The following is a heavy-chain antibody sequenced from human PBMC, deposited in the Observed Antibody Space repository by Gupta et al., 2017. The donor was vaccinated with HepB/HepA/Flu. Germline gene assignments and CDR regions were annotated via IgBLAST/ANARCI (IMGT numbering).Heavy chain of an antibody. V-gene: IGHV3-7*01. Sequence: EVQLVESGGGLVQPGGSLRLSCAASGFPFSSYWMSWVRQAPGKGLEWVANIKQDGSEKYYVDSVKGRFTISRDNAKNSLYLQMNSLRAEDTAVYYCARLLPAAIGGWFDPWGQGTLVTVSS. J-gene: IGHJ5*02. CDR1: GFPFSSYW. CDR3: ARLLPAAIGGWFDP. D-gene: IGHD2-2*02. CDR2: IKQDGSEK.